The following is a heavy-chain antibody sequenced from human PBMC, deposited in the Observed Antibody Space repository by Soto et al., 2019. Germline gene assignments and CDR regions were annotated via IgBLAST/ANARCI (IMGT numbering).Heavy chain of an antibody. J-gene: IGHJ6*02. V-gene: IGHV1-18*04. D-gene: IGHD6-19*01. CDR1: GYSFTTHG. Sequence: ASVKVSCKASGYSFTTHGISWVRRAPGHGLEWMGGISAYDGDTHYVQRFQGRLTMTTDTSTSTAYMALRSLTSDDTAVYYCAGDPPFSGILRGTPLMDVWG. CDR3: AGDPPFSGILRGTPLMDV. CDR2: ISAYDGDT.